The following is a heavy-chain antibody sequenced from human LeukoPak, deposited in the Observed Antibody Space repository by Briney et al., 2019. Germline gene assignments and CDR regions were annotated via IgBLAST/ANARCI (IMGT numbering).Heavy chain of an antibody. CDR2: IYYSGST. J-gene: IGHJ4*02. CDR1: GGSISSYY. Sequence: SETLSLTCTVSGGSISSYYWSWIRQPPGKGLEWIGYIYYSGSTNYNPSLKSRVTISVDKSKNQFSLKLSSVTAADTAVYYCARERAAAGHATDYWGQGTLVTVSS. D-gene: IGHD6-13*01. CDR3: ARERAAAGHATDY. V-gene: IGHV4-59*12.